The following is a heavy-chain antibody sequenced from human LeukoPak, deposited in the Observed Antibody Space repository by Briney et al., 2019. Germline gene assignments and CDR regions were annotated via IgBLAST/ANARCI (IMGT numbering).Heavy chain of an antibody. V-gene: IGHV3-11*01. CDR2: ISSSGSTI. D-gene: IGHD1-26*01. CDR3: ARDGELLVDY. Sequence: LSLTCAVYGGSFSGYYMSWIRQAPGKGLEWVSYISSSGSTIYYADSVKGRFTISRDNAKNSLYLQMNSLRAEDTAVYYCARDGELLVDYWGQGTLVTVSS. CDR1: GGSFSGYY. J-gene: IGHJ4*02.